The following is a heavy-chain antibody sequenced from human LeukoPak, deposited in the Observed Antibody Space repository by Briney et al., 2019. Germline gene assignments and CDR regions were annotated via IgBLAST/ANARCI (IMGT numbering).Heavy chain of an antibody. D-gene: IGHD6-19*01. CDR1: GFTFSNYE. Sequence: GGSLRLSCAASGFTFSNYEMNWVRQAPGKGLEWVSKITSSGSTIYYADSVKGRFTISRDNSKNTMYVQMSTLRVEDTAVYYCVKDPHSSGRYYFDYWGQGTLVTVSS. J-gene: IGHJ4*02. CDR2: ITSSGSTI. V-gene: IGHV3-48*03. CDR3: VKDPHSSGRYYFDY.